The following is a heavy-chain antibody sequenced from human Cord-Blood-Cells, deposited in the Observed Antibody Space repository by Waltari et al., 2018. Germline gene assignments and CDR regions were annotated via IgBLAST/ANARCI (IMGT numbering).Heavy chain of an antibody. CDR2: IYSGGRT. CDR1: GFTVSSNY. V-gene: IGHV3-53*02. J-gene: IGHJ6*02. CDR3: ARDNWYYYYGMDV. Sequence: EVQLVETGGGLIQPGGSLRLSCAASGFTVSSNYMSWVRQAPGKGLGWVSVIYSGGRTYYADSVKGRFTISRDNSKNTLYLQMNSLRAEDTAVYYCARDNWYYYYGMDVWGQGTTVTVSS. D-gene: IGHD1-20*01.